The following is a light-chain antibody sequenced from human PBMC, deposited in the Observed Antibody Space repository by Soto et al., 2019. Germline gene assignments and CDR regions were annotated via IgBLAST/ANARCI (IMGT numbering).Light chain of an antibody. CDR1: SSDVGGHNY. J-gene: IGLJ1*01. CDR3: SSYPGSNTRV. V-gene: IGLV2-14*01. Sequence: QSALTQPASVSASPGQSITISCTGTSSDVGGHNYVSWYQQHPGKAPKLMIYEVTNRHSGVSNRFSGSKSGNTASLTISGLQAEDEADYYCSSYPGSNTRVFGTGTKLTVL. CDR2: EVT.